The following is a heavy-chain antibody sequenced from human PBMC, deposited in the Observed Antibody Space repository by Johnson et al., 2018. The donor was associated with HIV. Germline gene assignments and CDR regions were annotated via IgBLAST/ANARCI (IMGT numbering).Heavy chain of an antibody. CDR3: ARGSPYYNFWSGYVDAFDI. V-gene: IGHV3-30-3*01. Sequence: QVQLVESGGGVVQPGRSLRLSCAASGFTFSSYAMHWVRQAPGKGLEWVAVISYDGSKKYYADSVKGRLTISRDNSKNTLYLQKNSLSAEDTAVYYCARGSPYYNFWSGYVDAFDIWGQGTMVTVSS. CDR2: ISYDGSKK. CDR1: GFTFSSYA. D-gene: IGHD3-3*01. J-gene: IGHJ3*02.